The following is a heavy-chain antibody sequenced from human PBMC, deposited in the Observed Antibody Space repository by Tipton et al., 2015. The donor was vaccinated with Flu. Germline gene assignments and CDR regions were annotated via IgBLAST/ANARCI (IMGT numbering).Heavy chain of an antibody. Sequence: TLSLTCTVSGDSISRGNYYWSWIRQAAGKGLEWIGHIYTSGSTNSNSSLKSRVTMSVDSSKNQFSLQLSSVTAADTAVYYCARVSPRRVTAIVVVMLPEGYVDYWGQGTLVIVSP. J-gene: IGHJ4*02. D-gene: IGHD3-22*01. CDR2: IYTSGST. V-gene: IGHV4-61*09. CDR3: ARVSPRRVTAIVVVMLPEGYVDY. CDR1: GDSISRGNYY.